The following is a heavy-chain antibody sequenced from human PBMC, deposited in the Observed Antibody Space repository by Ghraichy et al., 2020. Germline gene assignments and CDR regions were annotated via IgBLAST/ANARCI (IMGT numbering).Heavy chain of an antibody. CDR2: IYYSGST. CDR1: GGSISSSSYY. D-gene: IGHD2-15*01. J-gene: IGHJ4*02. CDR3: ARVFELGYCSGGSCYPDYYFDS. Sequence: SQTLSLTCTVSGGSISSSSYYWDWIRQPPGKGLECIGSIYYSGSTYYNPSLKSRVTISVDTSKNQFSLKLSSVTAADTAVYYCARVFELGYCSGGSCYPDYYFDSWGQGTLVTVSS. V-gene: IGHV4-39*01.